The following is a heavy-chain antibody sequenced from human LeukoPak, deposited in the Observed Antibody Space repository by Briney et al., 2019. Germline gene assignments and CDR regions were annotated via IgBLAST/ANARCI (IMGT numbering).Heavy chain of an antibody. D-gene: IGHD3-22*01. CDR1: GGSISSSSYY. V-gene: IGHV4-39*07. CDR2: IYYSGST. Sequence: TASETLSLTCTVSGGSISSSSYYWGWIRQPPGKGLEWIGSIYYSGSTYYNPSLKSRVTISVDTSKNQFSLKLSSVTAADTAVYYCARAGLVVITFDYWGQGTLVTVSS. CDR3: ARAGLVVITFDY. J-gene: IGHJ4*02.